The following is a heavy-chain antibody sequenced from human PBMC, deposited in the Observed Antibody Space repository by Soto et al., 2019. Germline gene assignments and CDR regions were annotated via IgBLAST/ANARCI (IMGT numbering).Heavy chain of an antibody. Sequence: SETLSLTCTVSGGSISSYYWSWIRQPPGKGLEWIGYIYYSGSTNYNPSLKSRVTISVDTSKNQFSLKLSSVTAADTAVYYCARGAGFLYSNGFRTYYYMDVWGKGTTVTVSS. CDR3: ARGAGFLYSNGFRTYYYMDV. V-gene: IGHV4-59*01. CDR1: GGSISSYY. CDR2: IYYSGST. J-gene: IGHJ6*03. D-gene: IGHD4-4*01.